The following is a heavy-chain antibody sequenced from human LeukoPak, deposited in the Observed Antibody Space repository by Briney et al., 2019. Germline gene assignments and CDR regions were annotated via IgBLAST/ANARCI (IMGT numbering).Heavy chain of an antibody. Sequence: GGSLRLSCAASGFTFSSYAMSWVRQAPGKGLEWVSAISGSGGSAYYADSVKGRFTISRDNAKNSLYLQMNSLRAEDTAVYYCARSSSSKTYGGTDYWGQGTLVTVSS. CDR2: ISGSGGSA. CDR1: GFTFSSYA. D-gene: IGHD6-6*01. CDR3: ARSSSSKTYGGTDY. V-gene: IGHV3-23*01. J-gene: IGHJ4*02.